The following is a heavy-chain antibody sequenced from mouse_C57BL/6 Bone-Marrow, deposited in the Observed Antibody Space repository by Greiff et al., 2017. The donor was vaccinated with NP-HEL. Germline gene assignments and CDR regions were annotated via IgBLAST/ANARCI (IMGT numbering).Heavy chain of an antibody. CDR1: GFTFSDYY. J-gene: IGHJ4*01. V-gene: IGHV5-16*01. Sequence: DVKLVESEGGLVQPGSSMKLSCTASGFTFSDYYMAWVRQVPEKGLEWVANINYDGSSTYYLDSLKSRFIISRDNAKNILYLQMSSLKSEDTATYYCAREGYAMDYWGQGTSVTVSS. CDR2: INYDGSST. CDR3: AREGYAMDY.